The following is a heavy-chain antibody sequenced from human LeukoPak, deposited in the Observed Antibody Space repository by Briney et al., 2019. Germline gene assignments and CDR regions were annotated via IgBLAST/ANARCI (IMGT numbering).Heavy chain of an antibody. V-gene: IGHV3-33*01. Sequence: GRSLRLSCAASGFTFSSYGMHWVRQAPGKGLXXXAVIWYDGSNKYYADSVKGRFTISRDNSKNTLYLQMNSLRAEDTAVYYCARGVSSSWSFDYWGQGTLVTVSS. J-gene: IGHJ4*02. CDR1: GFTFSSYG. D-gene: IGHD6-13*01. CDR3: ARGVSSSWSFDY. CDR2: IWYDGSNK.